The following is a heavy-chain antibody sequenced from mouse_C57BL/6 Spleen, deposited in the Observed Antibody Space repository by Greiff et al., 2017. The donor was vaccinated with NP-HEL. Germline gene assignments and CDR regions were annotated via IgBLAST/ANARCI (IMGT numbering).Heavy chain of an antibody. Sequence: EVQLQQSGPELVKPGASVKISCKASGYSFTGYYMNWVKQSPEKSLEWIGEINPSTGGTTYNQKFKAKATLTVDKSSSTAYMQLKSLTSEDSAVYYCASLPYYYKWYFDVWGTGTTVTVSS. V-gene: IGHV1-42*01. CDR1: GYSFTGYY. D-gene: IGHD1-1*01. CDR3: ASLPYYYKWYFDV. CDR2: INPSTGGT. J-gene: IGHJ1*03.